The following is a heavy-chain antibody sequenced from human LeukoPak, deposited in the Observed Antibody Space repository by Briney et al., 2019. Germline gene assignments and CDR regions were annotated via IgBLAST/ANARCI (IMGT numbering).Heavy chain of an antibody. D-gene: IGHD6-19*01. CDR1: GFTFSYYA. J-gene: IGHJ4*02. CDR3: AKIARGGLAGLFDY. V-gene: IGHV3-23*01. CDR2: ISGSGGST. Sequence: PGGSLRLSCAASGFTFSYYAMSWVRQAPGKGLEWVSAISGSGGSTYYAESVKGRFTISRDNSKNTLFLQMNSLRAEDTALYYCAKIARGGLAGLFDYWGQGTLVTGSS.